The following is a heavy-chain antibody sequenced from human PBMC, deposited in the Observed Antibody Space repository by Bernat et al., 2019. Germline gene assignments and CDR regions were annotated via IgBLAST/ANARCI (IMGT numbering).Heavy chain of an antibody. V-gene: IGHV3-30*03. CDR2: ISYDGSNK. J-gene: IGHJ4*02. Sequence: QVQLVESGGGVVQPGRSLRLSCAASGFTFSSYGMHWVRQAPGKGLEWVAVISYDGSNKYYADSVKGRFTISRDNSKNSLYLQMNSLRAEDTAVYYCATDKGDYGDYFFHYWGQGTLVTV. CDR1: GFTFSSYG. D-gene: IGHD4-17*01. CDR3: ATDKGDYGDYFFHY.